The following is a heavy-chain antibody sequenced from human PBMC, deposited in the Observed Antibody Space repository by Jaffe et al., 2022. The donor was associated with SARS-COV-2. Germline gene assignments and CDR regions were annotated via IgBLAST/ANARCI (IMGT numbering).Heavy chain of an antibody. CDR2: LKEDGDEK. D-gene: IGHD1-26*01. J-gene: IGHJ6*02. Sequence: EPQLVESGGRLVQPGGSLRLSCAASGFTFSGYWMSWVRQAPGKGLEWVASLKEDGDEKLYVDSVKGRFTISRDNAKNSLYLQMFSLRAEDTAVYYCAREDRVPDRGAPGYYYFYGLDVWGQGTTVTVSS. V-gene: IGHV3-7*03. CDR3: AREDRVPDRGAPGYYYFYGLDV. CDR1: GFTFSGYW.